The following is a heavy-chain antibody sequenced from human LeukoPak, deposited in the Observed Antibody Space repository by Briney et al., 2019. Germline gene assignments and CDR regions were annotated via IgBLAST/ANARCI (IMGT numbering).Heavy chain of an antibody. Sequence: SETLSLTCTVSGASISSGSYFWGWIRQPPGKGLEWIVTIYYSGAPYSNPSLKSRVTISVDASKNQFSLRLNSVTAADTAVYYWAVAGARYSDTGGLYTFDFWGRGTMVTVSS. CDR2: IYYSGAP. V-gene: IGHV4-39*01. D-gene: IGHD2-8*02. CDR1: GASISSGSYF. CDR3: AVAGARYSDTGGLYTFDF. J-gene: IGHJ3*01.